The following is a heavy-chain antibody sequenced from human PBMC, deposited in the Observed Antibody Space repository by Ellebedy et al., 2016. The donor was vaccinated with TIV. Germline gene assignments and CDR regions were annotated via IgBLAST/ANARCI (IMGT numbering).Heavy chain of an antibody. CDR3: ARHVYSSGWYRNDAFDI. J-gene: IGHJ3*02. CDR2: IYPGDFDT. D-gene: IGHD6-19*01. CDR1: GYSFTSYW. V-gene: IGHV5-51*01. Sequence: GESLKISXKGSGYSFTSYWIGWVRQMPGKGLEWMGIIYPGDFDTRYSPSFQGQVTISADKSISTAYLQWSSLKASDTAMYYCARHVYSSGWYRNDAFDIWGQGTMVTVSS.